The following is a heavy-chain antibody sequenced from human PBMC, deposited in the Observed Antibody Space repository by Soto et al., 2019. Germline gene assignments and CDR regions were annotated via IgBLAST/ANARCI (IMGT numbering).Heavy chain of an antibody. CDR3: ARVIAVVVHWGDAFDI. Sequence: EVQLVESGGGLVQPGGSLRLSCAASGFIFSDYWMSWVRQAPGKGLEWVANIKQDGSEKYYVESVKGRFTISRDNAKNSLYLQMSSLRAEDTAVYYCARVIAVVVHWGDAFDIWGQGTMVTVSS. CDR1: GFIFSDYW. CDR2: IKQDGSEK. J-gene: IGHJ3*02. D-gene: IGHD3-22*01. V-gene: IGHV3-7*04.